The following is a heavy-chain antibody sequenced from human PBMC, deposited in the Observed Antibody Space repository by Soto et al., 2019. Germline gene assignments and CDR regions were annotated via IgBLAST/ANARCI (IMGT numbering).Heavy chain of an antibody. Sequence: EMQLVESGGGLVQPGGSLRLSCAASGFTFTLYSINWVRQAPGKGLEWLSYISSGSSSIHYADSVKGRFTISRDNAKNSLYLQMNDLRDDDTAVYYCARGNFRRCMDVWGPGTTVTVSS. CDR2: ISSGSSSI. CDR3: ARGNFRRCMDV. J-gene: IGHJ6*02. D-gene: IGHD3-3*01. CDR1: GFTFTLYS. V-gene: IGHV3-48*02.